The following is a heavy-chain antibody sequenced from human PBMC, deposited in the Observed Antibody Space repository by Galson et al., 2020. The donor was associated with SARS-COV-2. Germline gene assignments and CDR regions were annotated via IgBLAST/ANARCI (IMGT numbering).Heavy chain of an antibody. D-gene: IGHD6-19*01. CDR3: ARGPRGWLVRVNWFDP. J-gene: IGHJ5*02. Sequence: SETLSLTCAVYGGSFSGYYWSWIRQPPGKGLEWIGEINHSGSTNYNPSLKSRVTISVDTSKNQFSLKLSSVTAADTAVYYCARGPRGWLVRVNWFDPWGQGTLVTVSS. V-gene: IGHV4-34*01. CDR1: GGSFSGYY. CDR2: INHSGST.